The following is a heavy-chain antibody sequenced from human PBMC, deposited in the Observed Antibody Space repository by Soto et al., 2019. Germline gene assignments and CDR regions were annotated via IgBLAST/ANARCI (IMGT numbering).Heavy chain of an antibody. CDR1: GGSISRTSSY. Sequence: LSLTCTVSGGSISRTSSYWGWIRQPPGEGLGWIGSLFYGVSTYYNPSLKGRGTISADTPKNQISLKLSSVTAADTAVYYCARDGSMITFGGVIFYLDYWGQGTLVTVSS. D-gene: IGHD3-16*01. J-gene: IGHJ4*02. CDR2: LFYGVST. V-gene: IGHV4-39*02. CDR3: ARDGSMITFGGVIFYLDY.